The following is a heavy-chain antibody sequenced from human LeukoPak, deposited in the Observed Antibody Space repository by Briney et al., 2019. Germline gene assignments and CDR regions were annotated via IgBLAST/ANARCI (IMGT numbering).Heavy chain of an antibody. V-gene: IGHV4-30-4*08. J-gene: IGHJ4*02. CDR3: ARGTPQYYDFWSGYYIDFDY. Sequence: SETLSLTCTVSGGSISSGDYYWSWIRQPPGKGLEWIGYIYYSGSTYYNPSLKSRVTISVDTSKNQFSLKLSSVTAADTAVYYCARGTPQYYDFWSGYYIDFDYWGQGTLVTVSS. CDR1: GGSISSGDYY. D-gene: IGHD3-3*01. CDR2: IYYSGST.